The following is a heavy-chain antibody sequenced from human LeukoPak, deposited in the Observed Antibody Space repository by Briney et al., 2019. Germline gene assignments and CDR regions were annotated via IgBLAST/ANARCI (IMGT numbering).Heavy chain of an antibody. V-gene: IGHV1-2*02. CDR1: GYTFTGYY. CDR3: AARFPTSQWELHY. D-gene: IGHD1-26*01. Sequence: ASVKVSCKASGYTFTGYYMHWVRQAPGQGLEWMGWINPNSGGTNYAQKFQERVTITRDMSTSTAYMELSSLRSEDTAVYYCAARFPTSQWELHYWGQGTLVTVSS. CDR2: INPNSGGT. J-gene: IGHJ4*02.